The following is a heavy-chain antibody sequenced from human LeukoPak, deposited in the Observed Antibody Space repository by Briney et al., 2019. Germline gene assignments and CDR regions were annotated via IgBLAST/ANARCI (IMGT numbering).Heavy chain of an antibody. D-gene: IGHD6-13*01. J-gene: IGHJ5*02. CDR2: IYYSGST. CDR3: ARARSSWPSNWFDP. V-gene: IGHV4-59*01. Sequence: SETLSLTCTVSGGSISSYYWSWIRQPPGKGLEWIGYIYYSGSTNYNPSLKSRVIISVDTSKNQFSLKLSSVTAADTAVYYCARARSSWPSNWFDPWGQGTLVTVSS. CDR1: GGSISSYY.